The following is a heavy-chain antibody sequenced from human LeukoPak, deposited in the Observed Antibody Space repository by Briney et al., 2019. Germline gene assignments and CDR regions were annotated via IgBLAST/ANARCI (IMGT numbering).Heavy chain of an antibody. CDR3: AKEQWLPPRNFDY. J-gene: IGHJ4*02. D-gene: IGHD6-19*01. CDR1: GSTFSKYA. CDR2: ISDTGKST. V-gene: IGHV3-23*01. Sequence: PGGSLRLSCAASGSTFSKYAMSWVRQAPGWGLEWVSTISDTGKSTYYADSVKGRFTISRDNSKNTLYLQMNSLRAEDTAVYYCAKEQWLPPRNFDYWGQGTLVTVSS.